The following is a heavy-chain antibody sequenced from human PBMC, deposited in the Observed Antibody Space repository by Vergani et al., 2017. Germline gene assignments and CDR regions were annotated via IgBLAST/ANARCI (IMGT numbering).Heavy chain of an antibody. Sequence: QVQLVQSGAEVKKPGASVKVSCKASGYTFTSYYMHWVRQAPGQGLEWMGIINPSGGSTSYAQKFQGRGTMTRDTSTSTVYMELSSLRSEDTAVYYCARGGYGDYLTGSGFDPWGQGTLVTVSS. CDR1: GYTFTSYY. J-gene: IGHJ5*02. CDR2: INPSGGST. D-gene: IGHD4-17*01. CDR3: ARGGYGDYLTGSGFDP. V-gene: IGHV1-46*01.